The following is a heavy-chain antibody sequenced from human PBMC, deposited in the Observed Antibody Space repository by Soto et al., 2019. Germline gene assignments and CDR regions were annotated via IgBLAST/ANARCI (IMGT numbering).Heavy chain of an antibody. D-gene: IGHD3-10*01. CDR2: IYYSGST. V-gene: IGHV4-59*01. CDR3: ARGRGYGSGSYDY. J-gene: IGHJ4*02. Sequence: QVQLQESGPGLVKPSETLSLTCTVSGGSISSYYWSWIRQPPGKGLEWIGYIYYSGSTNYNPSLKSRVTISVDTSKNQFSLKLSSVTSADTAVHYCARGRGYGSGSYDYWGQGTLVTVSS. CDR1: GGSISSYY.